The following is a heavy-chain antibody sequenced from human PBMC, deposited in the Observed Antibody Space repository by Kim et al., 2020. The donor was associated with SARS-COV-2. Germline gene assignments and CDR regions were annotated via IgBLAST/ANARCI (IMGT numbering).Heavy chain of an antibody. CDR1: GFSFSTYD. V-gene: IGHV3-23*01. CDR3: SKALVATPSYFDY. CDR2: ISGGGGRE. Sequence: GGSLRLSCAASGFSFSTYDMTWVRQAPGKGLEWVASISGGGGREYYADSVRGRFTISRDNSQNTLSLQMSSLRAEDTAVYYCSKALVATPSYFDYWGQGT. J-gene: IGHJ4*02. D-gene: IGHD5-12*01.